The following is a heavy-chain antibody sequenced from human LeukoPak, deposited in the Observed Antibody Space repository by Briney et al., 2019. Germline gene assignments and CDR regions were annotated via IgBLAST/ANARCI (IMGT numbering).Heavy chain of an antibody. CDR1: GFTFTSYA. CDR2: ISGSGGST. CDR3: AKEPSGWFPRSWFDP. V-gene: IGHV3-23*01. J-gene: IGHJ5*02. D-gene: IGHD6-19*01. Sequence: GGSLRLSCAASGFTFTSYAMSWVRQAPVKALEWVSTISGSGGSTYYADSVKGQFTISRDNSKNTLYLQMNSLRAEDTAVYYCAKEPSGWFPRSWFDPWGQGTLVTVSS.